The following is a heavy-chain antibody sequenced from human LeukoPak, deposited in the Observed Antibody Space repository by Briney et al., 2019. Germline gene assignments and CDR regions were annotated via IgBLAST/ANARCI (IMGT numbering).Heavy chain of an antibody. J-gene: IGHJ4*02. Sequence: SETLSLACAVYGGSFSGYYWSWIRQPPGKGLEWIGEINHSGRTNYNPSLKSRVTISLDTSKNQFSLKLSSVTAADTALYYCARESDYSNNVDYWGQGTPVTVSS. CDR3: ARESDYSNNVDY. CDR1: GGSFSGYY. CDR2: INHSGRT. V-gene: IGHV4-34*01. D-gene: IGHD4-11*01.